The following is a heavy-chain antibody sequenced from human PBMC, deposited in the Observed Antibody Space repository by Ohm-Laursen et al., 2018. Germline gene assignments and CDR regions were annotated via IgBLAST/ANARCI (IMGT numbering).Heavy chain of an antibody. V-gene: IGHV3-30*03. Sequence: SLRLSCTASGFTFSNYGMHWVRQAPGKGLEWVAVISCDGNDKYYADSVKGRFTISRDNSKNTLYLQMNSLRGEDTAVYFCARWGPYTSGWYDWGQGTLVTVSS. CDR3: ARWGPYTSGWYD. J-gene: IGHJ4*02. CDR2: ISCDGNDK. D-gene: IGHD6-19*01. CDR1: GFTFSNYG.